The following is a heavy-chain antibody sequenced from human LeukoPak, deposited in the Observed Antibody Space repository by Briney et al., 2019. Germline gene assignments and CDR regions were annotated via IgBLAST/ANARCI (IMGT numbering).Heavy chain of an antibody. V-gene: IGHV4-39*01. J-gene: IGHJ4*02. CDR2: IYYSGST. Sequence: PSETLSLTCTVSGGSISSSSYYWGWIRQPPGKGLEWIGSIYYSGSTYYNPSLKSRVTISVDTSKNQFSLKLSSVTAADTAVYYCARGNRWIQLWLGGSSFFDYWGQGTLVTVSS. D-gene: IGHD5-18*01. CDR1: GGSISSSSYY. CDR3: ARGNRWIQLWLGGSSFFDY.